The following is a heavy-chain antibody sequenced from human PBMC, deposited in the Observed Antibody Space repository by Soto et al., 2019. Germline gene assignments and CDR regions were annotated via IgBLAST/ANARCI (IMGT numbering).Heavy chain of an antibody. CDR3: ASGASGNYR. D-gene: IGHD3-10*01. Sequence: EVQLVESGGGLVQPGGSLILSCAASGFTVSSNYMTWVRQAPGKGLEWVSNIYSGGTTSYADSVKGRFTISRDNSKNTLFLQMNSLRDDDSAVYYCASGASGNYRWGQGTLVTVSS. CDR1: GFTVSSNY. CDR2: IYSGGTT. V-gene: IGHV3-66*01. J-gene: IGHJ4*02.